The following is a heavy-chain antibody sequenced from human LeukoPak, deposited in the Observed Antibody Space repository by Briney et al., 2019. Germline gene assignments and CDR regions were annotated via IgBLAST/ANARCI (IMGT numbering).Heavy chain of an antibody. J-gene: IGHJ5*02. CDR1: GGSFSGYY. V-gene: IGHV4-34*09. Sequence: PSETLSLTCAVYGGSFSGYYWSWIRQPPGKGLEWIGYIYYSGSTYYNPSLKSRVTISVDTSKNQFSLKLSSVTAADTAVYYCARELGDYYDSSGLSWGQGTLVTVSS. D-gene: IGHD3-22*01. CDR2: IYYSGST. CDR3: ARELGDYYDSSGLS.